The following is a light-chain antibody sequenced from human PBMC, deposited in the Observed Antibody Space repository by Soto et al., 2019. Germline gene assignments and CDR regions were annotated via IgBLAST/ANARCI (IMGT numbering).Light chain of an antibody. V-gene: IGKV1-9*01. CDR3: QQLNSYPIT. CDR2: AAS. Sequence: IQLTQSTSSLSASLGDRVTITWGASQGINTFLAWYQQKPGKAPKLLIYAASTLQSGVPSRFSGSGYGTEFNLTISSLQTEDFATYYCQQLNSYPITFGQGTRLEIK. CDR1: QGINTF. J-gene: IGKJ5*01.